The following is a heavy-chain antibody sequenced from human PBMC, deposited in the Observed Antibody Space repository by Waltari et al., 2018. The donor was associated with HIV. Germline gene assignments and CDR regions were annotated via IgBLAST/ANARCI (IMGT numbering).Heavy chain of an antibody. Sequence: QVLLVQSGAEVKKPGASVRVSCKTSGYNFINYAIHWVRQAPGQRPEWMGYITTFNGNTKYSQKFQGRVTITRDTSTTTAHMELSRLRSEDTAIYYCARERKVVGASPYYGLDVWGQVTTVTVSS. D-gene: IGHD2-15*01. CDR3: ARERKVVGASPYYGLDV. CDR2: ITTFNGNT. V-gene: IGHV1-3*04. J-gene: IGHJ6*02. CDR1: GYNFINYA.